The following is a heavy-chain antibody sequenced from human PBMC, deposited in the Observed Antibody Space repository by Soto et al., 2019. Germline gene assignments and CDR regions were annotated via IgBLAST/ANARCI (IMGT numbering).Heavy chain of an antibody. J-gene: IGHJ4*02. V-gene: IGHV3-9*01. CDR1: GFTFDDYA. CDR2: ISWNSGSI. Sequence: GGSLRLSCAASGFTFDDYAMHWVRQAPGKGLEWVSGISWNSGSIGYADSVKGRFTISRDNAKNSLYLQMNSLRAEDTALYYCAKGAPYSKGALYSGYDYHYFDYWGQGTLVTVSS. D-gene: IGHD5-12*01. CDR3: AKGAPYSKGALYSGYDYHYFDY.